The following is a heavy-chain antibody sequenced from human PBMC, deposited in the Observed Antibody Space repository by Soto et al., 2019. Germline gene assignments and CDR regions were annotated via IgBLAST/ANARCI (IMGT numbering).Heavy chain of an antibody. CDR1: GGSISSGGYY. V-gene: IGHV4-31*03. CDR3: ARSSTSANYFDY. CDR2: IYYSGRT. Sequence: QVQLQESGPGLVKPSQTLSLTCTVSGGSISSGGYYWSWIRQHPGKGLEWIGYIYYSGRTYYNPSLKSRVTISVDTSKNQFSLKLSSVTAADTAVYYFARSSTSANYFDYWGQGTLVTVSS. D-gene: IGHD2-2*01. J-gene: IGHJ4*02.